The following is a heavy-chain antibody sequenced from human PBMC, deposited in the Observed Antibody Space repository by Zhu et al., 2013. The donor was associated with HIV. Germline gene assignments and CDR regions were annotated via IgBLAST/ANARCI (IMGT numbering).Heavy chain of an antibody. Sequence: QVQLVQSGAEVKKPGASVKVSCKASGYTFSGYGINWVRQAPGQGLEWMGWISAYSGNTNYAQRFQDRVIMTTDTSTNTAYMELRSLTSDDTAVYYCAREWGYCSGGSCYSPYGMDVWGQGTTVTVSS. CDR2: ISAYSGNT. V-gene: IGHV1-18*01. CDR1: GYTFSGYG. D-gene: IGHD2-15*01. CDR3: AREWGYCSGGSCYSPYGMDV. J-gene: IGHJ6*02.